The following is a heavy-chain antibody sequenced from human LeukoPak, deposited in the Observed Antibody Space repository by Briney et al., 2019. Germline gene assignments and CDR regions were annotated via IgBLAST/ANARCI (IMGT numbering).Heavy chain of an antibody. J-gene: IGHJ6*02. D-gene: IGHD1-14*01. CDR1: GYTFTGYY. Sequence: ASVKVSCKASGYTFTGYYMHWVRQAPGQGLEWMGWINPNSGGTNYAQKFQGWVTMTRDTSISTAYMELSRLRSDDTAVYYCARDAPVYYYYYGMDVWGQGTTVTVSS. CDR2: INPNSGGT. V-gene: IGHV1-2*04. CDR3: ARDAPVYYYYYGMDV.